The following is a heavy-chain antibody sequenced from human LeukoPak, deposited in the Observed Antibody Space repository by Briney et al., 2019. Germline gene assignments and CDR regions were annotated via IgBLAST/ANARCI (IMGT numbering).Heavy chain of an antibody. D-gene: IGHD2-15*01. CDR2: INPNSGGT. Sequence: ASVKVSCKASGYTFTGYYMHWVRQAPGQGLEWMGWINPNSGGTNYAQKFQGRVTMTRNTSISTAYMELSSLRSEDTAVYYCARAFSPNRSGGSCVYWGQGTLVTVSS. V-gene: IGHV1-2*02. J-gene: IGHJ4*02. CDR1: GYTFTGYY. CDR3: ARAFSPNRSGGSCVY.